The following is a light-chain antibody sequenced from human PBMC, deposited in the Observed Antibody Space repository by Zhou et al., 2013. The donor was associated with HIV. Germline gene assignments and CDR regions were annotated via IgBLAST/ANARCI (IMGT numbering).Light chain of an antibody. CDR2: DKS. V-gene: IGLV1-40*01. CDR3: QSYDGSLSGVV. J-gene: IGLJ2*01. CDR1: SSNVGAGYD. Sequence: QSVLTQSPSVSGAPGQRVTISCAGSSSNVGAGYDVHWYQQLPGRAPKFLISDKSPRPSGVPDRFSASKSGTSSSLAITGLQAEDEAHYYCQSYDGSLSGVVFGGGTKLTVL.